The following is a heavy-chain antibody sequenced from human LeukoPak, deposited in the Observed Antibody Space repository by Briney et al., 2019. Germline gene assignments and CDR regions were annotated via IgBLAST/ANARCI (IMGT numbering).Heavy chain of an antibody. CDR1: GYTFIENY. CDR2: INPHTGAA. Sequence: ASVKVSCKVSGYTFIENYIHWVSQAPGQGLEWMGLINPHTGAANYSQKFQGRVTMTRDTSISTAYMHLTRLKFDDTAVYYCARGKSGYSPWGQGTPVTVSS. V-gene: IGHV1-2*02. CDR3: ARGKSGYSP. D-gene: IGHD3-3*01. J-gene: IGHJ4*02.